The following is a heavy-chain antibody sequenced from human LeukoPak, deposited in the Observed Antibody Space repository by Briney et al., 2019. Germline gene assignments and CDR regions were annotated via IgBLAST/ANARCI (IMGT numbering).Heavy chain of an antibody. D-gene: IGHD6-19*01. CDR1: GFTFSSYA. V-gene: IGHV3-23*01. CDR3: AKDIAVADNYYYYGMDV. CDR2: ISGSGGST. Sequence: PGGSLRLSCAASGFTFSSYAMSWVRQPPGKGLEWVSAISGSGGSTYYADSVKGRFTISRDNSKNTLYLKMNSLRAEDTAVYYCAKDIAVADNYYYYGMDVWGKGTTVTVSS. J-gene: IGHJ6*04.